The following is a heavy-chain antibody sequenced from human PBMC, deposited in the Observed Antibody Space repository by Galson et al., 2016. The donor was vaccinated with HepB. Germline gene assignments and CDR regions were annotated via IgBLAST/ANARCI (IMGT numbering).Heavy chain of an antibody. CDR2: IHYSGST. D-gene: IGHD3-16*01. Sequence: TLSLTCSVSGASIRNADYFWSWIRQPPGKGLEWIGYIHYSGSTYYNPSLESRVLISVDTSNNRFSLKLISVTAADTAVYFCARSLGWFDPWGPGTLVTVSS. V-gene: IGHV4-30-4*01. J-gene: IGHJ5*02. CDR1: GASIRNADYF. CDR3: ARSLGWFDP.